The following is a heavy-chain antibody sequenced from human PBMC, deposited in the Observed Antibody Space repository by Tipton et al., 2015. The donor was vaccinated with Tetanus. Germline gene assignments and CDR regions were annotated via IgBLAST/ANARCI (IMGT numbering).Heavy chain of an antibody. D-gene: IGHD3-16*01. CDR2: INHSRNI. CDR1: GDSISSGGPY. CDR3: ASTVGHSGGYYYYYGMDV. V-gene: IGHV4-61*08. Sequence: TLSLTCTVSGDSISSGGPYWSWIRQPPGKGLEWIGEINHSRNINNNPSLKSRVTISIDTSKNQFSLKLSSVTAADTAAYYCASTVGHSGGYYYYYGMDVWGQGTTVTVSS. J-gene: IGHJ6*02.